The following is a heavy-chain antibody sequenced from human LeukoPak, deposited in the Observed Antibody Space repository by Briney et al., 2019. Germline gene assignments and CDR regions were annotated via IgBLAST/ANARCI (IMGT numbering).Heavy chain of an antibody. J-gene: IGHJ4*02. V-gene: IGHV1-69*13. D-gene: IGHD1-1*01. Sequence: SVKVSCKASGGTFSSYAISWVRQAPGQGLEWMGGIIPIFGTANYAQKFQGRVTITADESTSTAYMELSSLRSEDTAVYYCARDTLLERHGGYFDYWGQGTLVTVSS. CDR2: IIPIFGTA. CDR3: ARDTLLERHGGYFDY. CDR1: GGTFSSYA.